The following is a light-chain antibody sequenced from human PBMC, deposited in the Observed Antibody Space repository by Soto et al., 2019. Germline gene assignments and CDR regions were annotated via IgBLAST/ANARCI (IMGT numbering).Light chain of an antibody. CDR3: QHYSAFSVT. V-gene: IGKV1-5*03. J-gene: IGKJ1*01. CDR1: QSIGDL. Sequence: DIQMTQSPSTLSASVEDRVTITCWASQSIGDLLAWYQQKPGEAPKLLIYKASYLESGVPSRFSGSGSGTEFTLTISSLQPEDLATYYCQHYSAFSVTFGQGTKVEIK. CDR2: KAS.